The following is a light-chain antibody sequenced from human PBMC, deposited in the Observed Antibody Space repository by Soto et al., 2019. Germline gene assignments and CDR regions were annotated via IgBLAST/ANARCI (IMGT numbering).Light chain of an antibody. Sequence: ESVLAQSPATLSLSPGERPTLACTASQSVSIYFAWYQQKPGQAPXXLXXDASNRATGIPARFSGSGSGTDFTLTISSLEPEEFAFYYGQQRSNWPPKITFGQGTRLEIK. CDR3: QQRSNWPPKIT. V-gene: IGKV3-11*01. CDR2: DAS. J-gene: IGKJ5*01. CDR1: QSVSIY.